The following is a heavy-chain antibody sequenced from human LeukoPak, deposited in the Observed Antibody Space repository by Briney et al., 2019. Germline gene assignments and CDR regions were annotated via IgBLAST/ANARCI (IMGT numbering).Heavy chain of an antibody. CDR3: ARDSPNYDFWSGYKY. CDR2: INPNSGGT. Sequence: ASVKVSCKASGYTFTGYYMHWVRQAPGQGLEWMGWINPNSGGTNYAQKFQGRVTMTRDTSISTAYMELSRLRSDDTAVYYCARDSPNYDFWSGYKYWGQGTLLTVSS. CDR1: GYTFTGYY. D-gene: IGHD3-3*01. V-gene: IGHV1-2*02. J-gene: IGHJ4*02.